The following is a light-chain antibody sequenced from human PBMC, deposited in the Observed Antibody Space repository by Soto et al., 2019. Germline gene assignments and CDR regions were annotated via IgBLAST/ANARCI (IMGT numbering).Light chain of an antibody. CDR1: QSVSSS. J-gene: IGKJ1*01. CDR2: GAS. V-gene: IGKV3-20*01. Sequence: ELLLTQSPGAGAVSPLEAAALSCRASQSVSSSLAWYQQKPGQAPRLLLYGASSRATGIPDRFSGSGSGPDFTLTISRLETEDFAVYFCQHYGSSRTFGQGTKVDIK. CDR3: QHYGSSRT.